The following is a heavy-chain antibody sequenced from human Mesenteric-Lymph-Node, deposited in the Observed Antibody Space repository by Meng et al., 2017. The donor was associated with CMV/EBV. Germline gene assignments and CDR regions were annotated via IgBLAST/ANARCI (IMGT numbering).Heavy chain of an antibody. J-gene: IGHJ6*02. V-gene: IGHV3-49*04. D-gene: IGHD6-13*01. CDR2: IRSKAYGGTT. CDR1: GFTFGDYA. CDR3: TKDGGIASGPDYYYYYYGMDV. Sequence: GESLKISCTTSGFTFGDYAMSWVRQAPGKGLEWVGFIRSKAYGGTTEYAASVKGRFTISRDDSKSIAYLQMNSLKTEDTAVYYCTKDGGIASGPDYYYYYYGMDVWGQGTTVTVSS.